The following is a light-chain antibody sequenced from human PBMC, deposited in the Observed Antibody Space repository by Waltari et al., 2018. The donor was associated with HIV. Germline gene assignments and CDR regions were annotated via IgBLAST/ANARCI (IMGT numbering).Light chain of an antibody. CDR3: QRYNNWPPYT. V-gene: IGKV3-15*01. J-gene: IGKJ2*01. CDR2: AAS. Sequence: EIVMTQSPVTLSVSPGERPPLPCRASHSVSSNLAWYQQQPGQAPRLRIYAASTRATGIAVRVSGSGSGTEFTLTISSRQSEDFAVYYCQRYNNWPPYTFGQGTKLEIK. CDR1: HSVSSN.